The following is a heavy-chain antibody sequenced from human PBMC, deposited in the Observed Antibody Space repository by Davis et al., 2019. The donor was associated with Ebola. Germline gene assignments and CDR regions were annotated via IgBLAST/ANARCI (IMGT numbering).Heavy chain of an antibody. CDR1: GFTFSDYY. V-gene: IGHV3-11*06. CDR2: ISSSSRYT. CDR3: ARSNGIRPLDY. D-gene: IGHD1-14*01. Sequence: GESLKISCAASGFTFSDYYMSWIRQAPGKGLEWVSYISSSSRYTNYADSVKGRFTISRDNAKNSLYLQMNSLRAEDTAVYYCARSNGIRPLDYWGQGTLVTVSS. J-gene: IGHJ4*02.